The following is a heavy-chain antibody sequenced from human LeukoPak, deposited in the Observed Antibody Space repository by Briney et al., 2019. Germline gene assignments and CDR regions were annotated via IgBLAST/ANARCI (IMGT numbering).Heavy chain of an antibody. D-gene: IGHD6-6*01. V-gene: IGHV4-59*01. J-gene: IGHJ5*02. Sequence: SETLSLTCTVSGGSISSYYWSWIQQPPGKGLEWIGYIYYSESTNYNPSLKSRVTISVDTSKNQFSLKLSSVTAADTAVYYCARDRGIAARLYNWFDPWGQGTLVTVSS. CDR3: ARDRGIAARLYNWFDP. CDR2: IYYSEST. CDR1: GGSISSYY.